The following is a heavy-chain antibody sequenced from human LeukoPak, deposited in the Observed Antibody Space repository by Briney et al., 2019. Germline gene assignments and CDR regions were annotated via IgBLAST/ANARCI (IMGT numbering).Heavy chain of an antibody. Sequence: GGSLRLSCAASGFTFSDYYMTWIRQAPGKGLEWVSYISGSGGTIYYADSVKGRFTISRDNAKNSLYLQMNSLRAEDTAVYYCARDLIFGVVHGRWAKDAFDIWGQGTMVTVSS. CDR1: GFTFSDYY. D-gene: IGHD3-3*01. CDR3: ARDLIFGVVHGRWAKDAFDI. V-gene: IGHV3-11*04. CDR2: ISGSGGTI. J-gene: IGHJ3*02.